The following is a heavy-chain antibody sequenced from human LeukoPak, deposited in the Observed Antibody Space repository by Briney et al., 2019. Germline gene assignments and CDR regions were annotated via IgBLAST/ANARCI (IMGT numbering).Heavy chain of an antibody. CDR2: INAGNGNT. Sequence: ASVKVSCKASGYTFTSYAMHWVRQAPGQRLEWMGWINAGNGNTKYSQKFQGRVTITRDTSASTAYMELSSLRSEDTAVYYCARDLDMVRGVIIPDAFDIWGQGTMVTVSS. CDR3: ARDLDMVRGVIIPDAFDI. J-gene: IGHJ3*02. V-gene: IGHV1-3*01. D-gene: IGHD3-10*01. CDR1: GYTFTSYA.